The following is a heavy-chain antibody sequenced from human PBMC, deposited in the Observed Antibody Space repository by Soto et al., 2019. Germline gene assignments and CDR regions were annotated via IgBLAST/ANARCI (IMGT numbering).Heavy chain of an antibody. CDR1: GGSFSGYY. Sequence: ILSLTCAVYGGSFSGYYWSWIRQPPGKGLEWIGEINHSGSTNYNPSLKSRVTISVDTSKNQFSLKLNSVTAADTAVYYCARGPKGEVGGTWYYYAMDVWGQGTTVTVSS. CDR2: INHSGST. D-gene: IGHD1-26*01. J-gene: IGHJ6*02. CDR3: ARGPKGEVGGTWYYYAMDV. V-gene: IGHV4-34*01.